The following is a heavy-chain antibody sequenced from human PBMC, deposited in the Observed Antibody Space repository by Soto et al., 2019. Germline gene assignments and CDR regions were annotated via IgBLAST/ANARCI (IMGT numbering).Heavy chain of an antibody. CDR2: TYHRSKWYN. V-gene: IGHV6-1*01. CDR3: ARVGAGQLRGPNYRDY. J-gene: IGHJ4*02. D-gene: IGHD1-26*01. CDR1: GDSVSSNSAT. Sequence: SPTLSLTCAISGDSVSSNSATWNWIRQSPSRGLEWLGRTYHRSKWYNDYAVSVKSRISINPDTSKNQFSLQLNSVTPEDSAVYYYARVGAGQLRGPNYRDYWGQGTLVTVSS.